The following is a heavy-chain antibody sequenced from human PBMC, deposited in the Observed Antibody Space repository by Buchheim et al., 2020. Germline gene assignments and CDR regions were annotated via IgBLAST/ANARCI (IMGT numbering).Heavy chain of an antibody. D-gene: IGHD3-10*01. Sequence: VQLVESGGGVVQPGRSLRLSCAASGFTFSSYGMSWVRQAPGKGLEWVSGISGSGGSTYYADSVKGRFTISRDNSKNTMYLQMNSLRAEDTAVYYCAKTYGSGSRLYVYYYGTDVWGQGTT. CDR1: GFTFSSYG. CDR3: AKTYGSGSRLYVYYYGTDV. CDR2: ISGSGGST. V-gene: IGHV3-23*04. J-gene: IGHJ6*02.